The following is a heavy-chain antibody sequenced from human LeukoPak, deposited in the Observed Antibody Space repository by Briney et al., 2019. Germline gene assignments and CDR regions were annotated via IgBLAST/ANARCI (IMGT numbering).Heavy chain of an antibody. CDR3: ARDSSMIVVVTTFDY. J-gene: IGHJ4*02. CDR1: GFTFNIYT. D-gene: IGHD3-22*01. CDR2: ISSSSSYI. Sequence: PGGSLRLSCAASGFTFNIYTMNWVRQAPGKGLEWVSSISSSSSYIYYADSVKGRFTISRDNAKNSLYLQMNSLRAEDTAVYYCARDSSMIVVVTTFDYWDQGTLVTVSS. V-gene: IGHV3-21*01.